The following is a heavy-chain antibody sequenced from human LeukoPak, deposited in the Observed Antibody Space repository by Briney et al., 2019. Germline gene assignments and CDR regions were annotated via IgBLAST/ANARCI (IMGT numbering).Heavy chain of an antibody. CDR1: GFTFSSYG. CDR3: ARDPPYYYDSSGYYQGYFDY. V-gene: IGHV3-33*01. CDR2: IWYDGSNK. D-gene: IGHD3-22*01. J-gene: IGHJ4*02. Sequence: PGGSLRLSRAASGFTFSSYGMHWVRQAPGKGLEWVAVIWYDGSNKYCADSVKGRFTISRDNSKNTLYLQMNSLRAEDTAVYYCARDPPYYYDSSGYYQGYFDYWGQGTLVTVSS.